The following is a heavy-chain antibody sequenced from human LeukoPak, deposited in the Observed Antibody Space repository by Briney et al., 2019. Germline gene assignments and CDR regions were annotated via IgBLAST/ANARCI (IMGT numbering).Heavy chain of an antibody. Sequence: SVKVSCKASGGTFSSYAISWVRQAPGQGLEWMGRIIPIFGTANYAQKFQGRVTITTDESTSTAYMELSSLRSEDTAVYYCARGQSGYDSRLWVFDYWGQGTLVTVSS. CDR3: ARGQSGYDSRLWVFDY. V-gene: IGHV1-69*05. CDR2: IIPIFGTA. D-gene: IGHD5-12*01. J-gene: IGHJ4*02. CDR1: GGTFSSYA.